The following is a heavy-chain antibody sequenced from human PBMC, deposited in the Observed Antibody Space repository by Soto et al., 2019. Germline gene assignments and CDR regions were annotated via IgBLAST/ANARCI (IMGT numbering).Heavy chain of an antibody. V-gene: IGHV4-59*08. Sequence: PSETLSLTCTVSGGSINSYYWSWIRQPPGKGLEWIGYIHYSGSTNYNPSLKSRVTISVDTSKNQFSLKLSSVTAADTAVYYCARSVDYMDVWGKGTTVTVSS. CDR3: ARSVDYMDV. J-gene: IGHJ6*03. CDR1: GGSINSYY. CDR2: IHYSGST.